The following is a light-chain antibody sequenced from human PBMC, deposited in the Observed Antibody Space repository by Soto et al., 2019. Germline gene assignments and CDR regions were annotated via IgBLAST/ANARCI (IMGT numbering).Light chain of an antibody. CDR2: DTS. J-gene: IGKJ2*01. CDR3: QQRYNWPPT. V-gene: IGKV3-11*01. Sequence: EIVLSQSPAILSLSPGDRATLSCRASQTVSSFLAWYQQKPCQAPRLLIYDTSNRATGVPARFSASGSGTDFTLTISGLEHEDFAVYFCQQRYNWPPTLGQGTKLQIK. CDR1: QTVSSF.